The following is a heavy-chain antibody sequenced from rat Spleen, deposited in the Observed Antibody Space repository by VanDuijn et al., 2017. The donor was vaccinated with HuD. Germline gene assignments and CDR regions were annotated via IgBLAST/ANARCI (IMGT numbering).Heavy chain of an antibody. D-gene: IGHD1-12*02. J-gene: IGHJ2*01. V-gene: IGHV5-27*01. CDR3: TTDTFYDGTYYPGGFDY. Sequence: EVQLVESGGGLVQPGRSLKLSCAASGFTFSDYYMAWVRQAPKKGLEWVASINTSGGNTYYRDSVKGRFTISRDNAKSTLYLQLDSLRSEDTATYYCTTDTFYDGTYYPGGFDYWGQGVMVTVSS. CDR2: INTSGGNT. CDR1: GFTFSDYY.